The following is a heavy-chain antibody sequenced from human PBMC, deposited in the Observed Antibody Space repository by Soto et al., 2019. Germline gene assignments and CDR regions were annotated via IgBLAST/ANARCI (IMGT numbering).Heavy chain of an antibody. CDR1: GGSFSGYY. D-gene: IGHD2-15*01. J-gene: IGHJ4*02. Sequence: PSETLSLTCAVYGGSFSGYYWSWIRQPPGKGLEWIGEINHSGSTNYNPSLKSRVTISVDTSKNQFSLKLSSVTAADTAVYYFARGDPRYCSGGSCQGGRYDYWGQGTLVTVSS. CDR3: ARGDPRYCSGGSCQGGRYDY. V-gene: IGHV4-34*01. CDR2: INHSGST.